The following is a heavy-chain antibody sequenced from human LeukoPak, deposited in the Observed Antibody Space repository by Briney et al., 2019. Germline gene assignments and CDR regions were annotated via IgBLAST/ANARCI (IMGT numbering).Heavy chain of an antibody. CDR2: FDPEDGET. D-gene: IGHD1-26*01. J-gene: IGHJ4*02. CDR3: ATDHIVGATRGSHYFDY. CDR1: GYTLTELS. V-gene: IGHV1-24*01. Sequence: ASVKVSCKVSGYTLTELSMHWVRQAPGKGLEWMGGFDPEDGETIYAQKFQGRATVTEDTSTDTAYMELSSLRSEDTAVYYCATDHIVGATRGSHYFDYWGQGTLVTVSS.